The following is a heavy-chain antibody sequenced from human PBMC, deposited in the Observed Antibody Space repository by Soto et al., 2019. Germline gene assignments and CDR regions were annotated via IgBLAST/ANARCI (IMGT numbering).Heavy chain of an antibody. CDR2: ISYDGSSE. CDR1: GFTFSNYA. Sequence: GGSLRLSCAASGFTFSNYAMHWVRQAPGKGLEWVAVISYDGSSENYTDSVKGRFTLSRDNSKNTLYLQMNSLRAEDTAVYYCAKEKISTSCCNWFDPWGQGTLVTVSS. D-gene: IGHD2-2*01. J-gene: IGHJ5*02. V-gene: IGHV3-30-3*01. CDR3: AKEKISTSCCNWFDP.